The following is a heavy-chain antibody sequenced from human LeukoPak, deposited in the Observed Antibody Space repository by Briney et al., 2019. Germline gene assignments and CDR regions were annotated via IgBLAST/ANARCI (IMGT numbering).Heavy chain of an antibody. V-gene: IGHV3-11*06. Sequence: GGSLRLSCAASGFTFSDYYMSWIRQAPGKGLEWVSSISSSSSYIYYADSVKGRFTISRDNAKNSLYLQMNSLRAEDTAVYYCARGRGDSSGWFSYYYMDVWGKGTTVTISS. CDR3: ARGRGDSSGWFSYYYMDV. CDR2: ISSSSSYI. J-gene: IGHJ6*03. CDR1: GFTFSDYY. D-gene: IGHD6-19*01.